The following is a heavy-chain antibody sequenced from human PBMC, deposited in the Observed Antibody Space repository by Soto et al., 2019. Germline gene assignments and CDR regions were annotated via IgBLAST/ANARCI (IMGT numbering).Heavy chain of an antibody. D-gene: IGHD3-3*01. CDR1: VCTFSSYA. CDR2: ISGSGGST. CDR3: AKAGILRFLEWLQGGYYFDY. V-gene: IGHV3-23*01. J-gene: IGHJ4*02. Sequence: VGSLRLSCASSVCTFSSYAMSCVRQSPGKWLEWVSAISGSGGSTYYADSVKGRFTISRDNSKNTLYLQMNSLRAEDTAVYYCAKAGILRFLEWLQGGYYFDYRGQGALV.